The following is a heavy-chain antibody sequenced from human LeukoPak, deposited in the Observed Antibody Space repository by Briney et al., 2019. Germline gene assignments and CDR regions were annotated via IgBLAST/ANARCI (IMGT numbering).Heavy chain of an antibody. CDR1: GFTFSSYA. Sequence: GGSLRLSCSASGFTFSSYAMHWVRQAPGKGLEYVSAISSNGGSTYYADSVKGRFTISRDNSKNTLYLQMSSLRAEDTAVYYCVKSVTRGYYYYGMGVWGQGTTVTVSS. CDR3: VKSVTRGYYYYGMGV. D-gene: IGHD4-17*01. CDR2: ISSNGGST. J-gene: IGHJ6*02. V-gene: IGHV3-64D*06.